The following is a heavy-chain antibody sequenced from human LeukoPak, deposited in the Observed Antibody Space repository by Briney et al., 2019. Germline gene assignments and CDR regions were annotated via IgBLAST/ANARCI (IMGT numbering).Heavy chain of an antibody. J-gene: IGHJ4*02. CDR3: ARGGWNYVFNY. D-gene: IGHD1-7*01. Sequence: GGSLRLSCAASGFTFNTYEMNWVRQAPGKGLEWVSYISSSGSTIYYADYVKGRFAISRDNAKNSLYLQMNSLRAEDTAVYYCARGGWNYVFNYWGQGTLVTVSS. CDR2: ISSSGSTI. CDR1: GFTFNTYE. V-gene: IGHV3-48*03.